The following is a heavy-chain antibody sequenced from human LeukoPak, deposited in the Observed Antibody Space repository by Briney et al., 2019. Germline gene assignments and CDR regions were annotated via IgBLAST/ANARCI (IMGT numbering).Heavy chain of an antibody. V-gene: IGHV1-69*04. CDR1: GGTFSSYA. CDR3: ARGRGARDGYNYFDY. Sequence: GASVKVSCKASGGTFSSYAISWVRQAPGQGLEWMGRIIAILGIANYAQKFQGRVTITADKSTSTAYMELSSLRSEDTAVYYCARGRGARDGYNYFDYWGQGTLVTVSS. J-gene: IGHJ4*02. D-gene: IGHD5-24*01. CDR2: IIAILGIA.